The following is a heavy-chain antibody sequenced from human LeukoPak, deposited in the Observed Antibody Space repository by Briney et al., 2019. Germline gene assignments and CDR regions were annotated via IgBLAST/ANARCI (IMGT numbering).Heavy chain of an antibody. D-gene: IGHD6-25*01. Sequence: GGSLRLSCEASGFVFENYYMHWVRQAPGKGLEWVAHIRQDGNNKIYADSLKGRFTISRDNSEKTVFLQMNSLRPEDTAVYYCARDAAMTSRGYFDIWGRGTLVTVSS. CDR3: ARDAAMTSRGYFDI. CDR1: GFVFENYY. J-gene: IGHJ2*01. V-gene: IGHV3-30*02. CDR2: IRQDGNNK.